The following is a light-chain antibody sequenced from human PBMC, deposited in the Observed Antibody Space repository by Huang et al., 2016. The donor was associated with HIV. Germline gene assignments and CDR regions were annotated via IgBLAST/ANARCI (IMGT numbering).Light chain of an antibody. CDR3: QQYGSSPTA. Sequence: EIVLTQSPGTLSLSPGERATLSCRASQSVSSTYLAWYQQKPGKAPRLLIYGASSRATGIPDRFSGSGSGTDFTLTISRLEPEDFAVYYCQQYGSSPTAFGQGTKVE. J-gene: IGKJ1*01. CDR1: QSVSSTY. CDR2: GAS. V-gene: IGKV3-20*01.